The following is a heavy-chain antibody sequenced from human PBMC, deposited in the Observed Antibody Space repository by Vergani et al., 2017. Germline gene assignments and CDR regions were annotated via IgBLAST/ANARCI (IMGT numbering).Heavy chain of an antibody. CDR1: GKTFTSYG. CDR3: ARDLSRYCSGGSCYWFDP. D-gene: IGHD2-15*01. CDR2: ISAYNGNT. J-gene: IGHJ5*02. V-gene: IGHV1-18*01. Sequence: QVQLVQSGAEVKKPGASVKVSFKASGKTFTSYGISWVRQAPGQGLEWMGWISAYNGNTNYEQKLQGRVTMTTDKSTSTAYMELRSLRSDDTAVYYCARDLSRYCSGGSCYWFDPWGQGTLVTVSS.